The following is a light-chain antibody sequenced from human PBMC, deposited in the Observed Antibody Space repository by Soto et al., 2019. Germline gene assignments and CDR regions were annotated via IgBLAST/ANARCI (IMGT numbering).Light chain of an antibody. V-gene: IGKV2-30*02. CDR1: QSLXHRDGNTY. CDR2: KVS. Sequence: DVVVTQSPLSLPITLAQAASISCRSSQSLXHRDGNTYLSWFRQRPGQSPRRLIYKVSNREAGVPDRFSGSGSGTDFTLKISRVEAEDVGLYYCMQGSHWPPITFGQGTRLEI. J-gene: IGKJ5*01. CDR3: MQGSHWPPIT.